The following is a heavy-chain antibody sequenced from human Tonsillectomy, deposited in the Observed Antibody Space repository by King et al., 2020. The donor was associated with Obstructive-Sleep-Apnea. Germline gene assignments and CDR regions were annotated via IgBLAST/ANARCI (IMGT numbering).Heavy chain of an antibody. CDR1: GYSFTSYW. CDR2: IYPGDSDT. D-gene: IGHD3-10*01. V-gene: IGHV5-51*01. CDR3: ARRGSGSYYKSYYYYGMDV. Sequence: QLVQSGAEVKKPGESLKISCKGSGYSFTSYWIGWVRQMPGKGLEWMGIIYPGDSDTRYSPSFQCQVTISADKSISTAYPQWSSLKASDTAMYDCARRGSGSYYKSYYYYGMDVWGQGTTVTVSS. J-gene: IGHJ6*02.